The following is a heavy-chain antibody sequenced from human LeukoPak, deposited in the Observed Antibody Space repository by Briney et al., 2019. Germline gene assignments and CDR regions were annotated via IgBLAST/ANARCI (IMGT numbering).Heavy chain of an antibody. J-gene: IGHJ4*02. CDR1: DGSISSSSYY. V-gene: IGHV4-39*01. Sequence: SETLSLTCTVSDGSISSSSYYWGWIRQPPGKGLEWIGSIYYSGSTYYNPSLKSRVTISVDTSKNQFSLKLSSVTAADTAVYYCARLLTGVDYWGQGTLVTVSS. CDR3: ARLLTGVDY. D-gene: IGHD7-27*01. CDR2: IYYSGST.